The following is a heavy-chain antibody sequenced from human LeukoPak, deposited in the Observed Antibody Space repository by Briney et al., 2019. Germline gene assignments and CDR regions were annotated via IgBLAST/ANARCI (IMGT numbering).Heavy chain of an antibody. V-gene: IGHV4-34*01. CDR3: ARHKGWGGYPLDY. Sequence: PPETLSLTCAVYGGSFSGYYWSWIRQPPGKGLEWIGEINHSGRTNYNPSLKSRVTISVDTSRNQFSLKLSSVTAADTAVYYCARHKGWGGYPLDYWGPGTLVTIPS. CDR2: INHSGRT. J-gene: IGHJ4*02. CDR1: GGSFSGYY. D-gene: IGHD5-12*01.